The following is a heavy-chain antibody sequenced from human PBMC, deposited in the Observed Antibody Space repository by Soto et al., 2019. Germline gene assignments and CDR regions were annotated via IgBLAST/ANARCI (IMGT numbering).Heavy chain of an antibody. J-gene: IGHJ4*02. CDR3: ARRYGSCFDY. CDR2: IYYSGST. D-gene: IGHD5-18*01. Sequence: QVQLQESGPGLVKPSETLSLTCTVSGGSISSYYWSWIRQPPGKGLEWIGYIYYSGSTKYNPSLKSPVTISVDTPKNQCPLKLSSVTAADTAVYYCARRYGSCFDYWGQGTLVTVSS. V-gene: IGHV4-59*08. CDR1: GGSISSYY.